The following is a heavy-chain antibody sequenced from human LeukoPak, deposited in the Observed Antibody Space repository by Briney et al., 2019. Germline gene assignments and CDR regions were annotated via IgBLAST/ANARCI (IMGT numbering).Heavy chain of an antibody. D-gene: IGHD6-13*01. CDR1: GYTLTELS. V-gene: IGHV1-24*01. CDR2: FDPEDGET. Sequence: ASVKVSCKVSGYTLTELSMHWVQQAPGKGLEWMGGFDPEDGETIYAQKFQGRVTMTEDTSTDTAYMELSSLRSEDTAVYYCTTAAAAGDYYYYFMDVWGKGTTVTVSS. CDR3: TTAAAAGDYYYYFMDV. J-gene: IGHJ6*03.